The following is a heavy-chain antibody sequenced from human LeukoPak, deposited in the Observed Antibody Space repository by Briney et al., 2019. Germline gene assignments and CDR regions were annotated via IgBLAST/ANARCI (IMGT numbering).Heavy chain of an antibody. CDR3: ARGPVGGATYYDGDAFDI. J-gene: IGHJ3*02. Sequence: PSETLSLTCTVSGASISSSFWSWIRQSPGKGLEWIAYIYYTGSTQYNPSLKSRLTISLDTSKNQFSLRLSSVTAVDTAVYYCARGPVGGATYYDGDAFDIWGQGTMVTVSS. D-gene: IGHD1-26*01. CDR1: GASISSSF. CDR2: IYYTGST. V-gene: IGHV4-59*01.